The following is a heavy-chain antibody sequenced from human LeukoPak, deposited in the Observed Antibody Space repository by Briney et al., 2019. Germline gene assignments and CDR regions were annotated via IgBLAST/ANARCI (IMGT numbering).Heavy chain of an antibody. V-gene: IGHV3-30-3*01. D-gene: IGHD6-6*01. CDR3: ARDGYSSLSEGGPFDY. CDR1: GFTFSSYA. J-gene: IGHJ4*02. CDR2: IAYDGSNK. Sequence: GGSLRLSCAASGFTFSSYAMHWVRQAPGKGLEWVAVIAYDGSNKYYADSVKGRFTISRDNSKNTLYLQMNSLRAEDTAVYYCARDGYSSLSEGGPFDYWGQGTLVTVSS.